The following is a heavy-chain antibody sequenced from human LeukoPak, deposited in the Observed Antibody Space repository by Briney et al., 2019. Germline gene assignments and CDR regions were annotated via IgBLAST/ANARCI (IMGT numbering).Heavy chain of an antibody. Sequence: SETLSLTCTVSGGSISSHYRSWIRQPPGKGLEWIGYIYYSGSTNYNPSLKSRVTISVDTSKNQFSLKLSSVTAADTAVYYCARDRISGSYRNWFDPWGQGTLVTVSS. CDR3: ARDRISGSYRNWFDP. D-gene: IGHD3-16*02. CDR1: GGSISSHY. J-gene: IGHJ5*02. V-gene: IGHV4-59*11. CDR2: IYYSGST.